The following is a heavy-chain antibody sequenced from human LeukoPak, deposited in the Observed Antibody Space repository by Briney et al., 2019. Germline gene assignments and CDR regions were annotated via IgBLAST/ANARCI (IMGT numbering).Heavy chain of an antibody. CDR1: GFTFSSYE. V-gene: IGHV3-48*03. J-gene: IGHJ6*03. D-gene: IGHD3-10*01. CDR3: ARVAGSGLYYYYYMDV. CDR2: ISSSGSTI. Sequence: GGSLRLSCAASGFTFSSYEMNWVRQAPGKGLEWVSYISSSGSTIYYADSVKGRFTISRDNAKNSLYLQMNSLRAEDTALYHCARVAGSGLYYYYYMDVWGKGTTVTISS.